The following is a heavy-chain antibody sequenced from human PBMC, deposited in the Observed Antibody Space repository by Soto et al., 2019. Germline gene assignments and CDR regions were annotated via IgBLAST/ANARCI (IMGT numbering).Heavy chain of an antibody. CDR2: ISYDGTDK. CDR1: GFSFSSHA. V-gene: IGHV3-30*18. CDR3: AKDFGAWSDS. D-gene: IGHD6-19*01. J-gene: IGHJ5*02. Sequence: QVQLVESGGGVVQPGRSLRLSCAASGFSFSSHAMHWVRQAPGKGLEWVALISYDGTDKYYADSVKGRFSISRDNSKQTLSLQMDSLRPEDTAVYYCAKDFGAWSDSWGQGTLVNVSS.